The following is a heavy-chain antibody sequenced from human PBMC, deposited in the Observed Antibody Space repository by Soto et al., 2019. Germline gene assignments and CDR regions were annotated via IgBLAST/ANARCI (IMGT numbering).Heavy chain of an antibody. CDR1: GFSFSGFE. CDR3: AKDSRSHPQGWFDP. CDR2: MRSKANSYAT. Sequence: GGSLRLSCAASGFSFSGFEMQWVRQASGKGLEWVGRMRSKANSYATAYSASVKGRFTVSRDDSKNTVYLQMSSLQTEDTAIYYCAKDSRSHPQGWFDPWGQGTLVTVSS. V-gene: IGHV3-73*01. D-gene: IGHD2-15*01. J-gene: IGHJ5*02.